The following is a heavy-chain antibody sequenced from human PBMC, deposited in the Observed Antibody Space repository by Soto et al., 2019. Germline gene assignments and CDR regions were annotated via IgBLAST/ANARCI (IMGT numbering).Heavy chain of an antibody. Sequence: PRGSLIVSCASSVFTVSSNYMGKVRQAPGKGLEWVSGIYSGGSTYYADSVKGRFTISRDNSKNTLYLQMNSLRAEDTAVYYCARDQYGWNLDGMDVWGQGTTVTGSS. CDR1: VFTVSSNY. CDR2: IYSGGST. CDR3: ARDQYGWNLDGMDV. D-gene: IGHD1-1*01. J-gene: IGHJ6*02. V-gene: IGHV3-53*01.